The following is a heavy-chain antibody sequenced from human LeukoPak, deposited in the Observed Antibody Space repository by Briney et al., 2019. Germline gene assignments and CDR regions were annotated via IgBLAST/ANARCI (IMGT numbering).Heavy chain of an antibody. V-gene: IGHV6-1*01. D-gene: IGHD6-19*01. J-gene: IGHJ5*02. CDR1: GDSVSSNSAA. Sequence: SQTLSLTCAISGDSVSSNSAAWNWIRQSPSRGLGWLGRTYYRSKWYNDYAVSMKSRITINPDTSKNHFSLQLNSVTPEDTAVYYCARAGSSSGWYGNWFDPWGQGTLVTVSS. CDR3: ARAGSSSGWYGNWFDP. CDR2: TYYRSKWYN.